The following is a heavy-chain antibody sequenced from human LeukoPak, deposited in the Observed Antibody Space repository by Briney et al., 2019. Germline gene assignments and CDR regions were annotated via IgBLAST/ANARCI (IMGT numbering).Heavy chain of an antibody. J-gene: IGHJ4*02. D-gene: IGHD2-15*01. CDR2: INHSGST. Sequence: SETLSLTCAVYGGSFSGYYWSWIRQPPGKGLEWIGEINHSGSTNYNPSLKSRVTISVDTSKNQFSLKLSSVTAADTAVYYCARKRGWLGYCSSGSCYSGYFDYWGQGTLVTVSS. V-gene: IGHV4-34*01. CDR1: GGSFSGYY. CDR3: ARKRGWLGYCSSGSCYSGYFDY.